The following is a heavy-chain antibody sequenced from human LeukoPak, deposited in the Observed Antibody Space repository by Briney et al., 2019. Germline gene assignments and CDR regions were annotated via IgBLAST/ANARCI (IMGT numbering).Heavy chain of an antibody. CDR3: ARDLCTTTSCLDY. CDR2: IWYDGSNK. V-gene: IGHV3-33*01. CDR1: GFTFTDYG. J-gene: IGHJ4*02. Sequence: GGSLRLSCAASGFTFTDYGMHWVRQAPGKGLEWVAVIWYDGSNKYYADSVKGRFTISRDDSKNTLYLQMNSLRAEDTSVYYCARDLCTTTSCLDYWGQGTLVTVSS. D-gene: IGHD2-2*01.